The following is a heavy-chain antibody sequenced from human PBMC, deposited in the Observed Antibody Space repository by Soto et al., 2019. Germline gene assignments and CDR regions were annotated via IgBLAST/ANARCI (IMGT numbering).Heavy chain of an antibody. CDR3: ARGRSGYYGRYFDY. CDR2: IYYSGST. Sequence: QVQLQQWGAGLLKPSETLSLTCAVYGGSFSGYYWSWIRQPPGKGLEWIGYIYYSGSTYYNPSLKSRVTISVDTSKNQFSLKLSSVTAADTAVYYCARGRSGYYGRYFDYWGQGTLVTVSS. CDR1: GGSFSGYY. J-gene: IGHJ4*02. D-gene: IGHD3-22*01. V-gene: IGHV4-34*01.